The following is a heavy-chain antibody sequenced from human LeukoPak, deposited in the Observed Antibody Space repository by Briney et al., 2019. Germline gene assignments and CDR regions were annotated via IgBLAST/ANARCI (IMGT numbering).Heavy chain of an antibody. J-gene: IGHJ5*02. CDR3: AKVQSGYYDYVWGSYRYSWFDP. V-gene: IGHV3-23*01. CDR2: ISGSGGST. CDR1: GFTFSSYA. Sequence: GGSLRLSCAASGFTFSSYAMSWVRQAPGKGLEWVSAISGSGGSTYYADSVKGRFTISRDNSKNTLYLQMNSLRAEDTAVYYCAKVQSGYYDYVWGSYRYSWFDPWGQGTLVTVSS. D-gene: IGHD3-16*02.